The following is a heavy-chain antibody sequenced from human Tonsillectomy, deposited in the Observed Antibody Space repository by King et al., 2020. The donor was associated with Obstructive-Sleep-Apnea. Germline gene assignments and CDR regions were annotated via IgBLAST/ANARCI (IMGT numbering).Heavy chain of an antibody. Sequence: QLVQSGAEVKKPGSSVKVSCKASGGTFSSYAISWVRQAPGQGLEWMGGIIPILGIANYAQKFQGRVTITAEKSTSTAYMELSSLRSEDTAVYYCARRSATVTTYYYYGMDVWGQGTTVTVSS. CDR1: GGTFSSYA. CDR2: IIPILGIA. V-gene: IGHV1-69*10. D-gene: IGHD4-17*01. J-gene: IGHJ6*02. CDR3: ARRSATVTTYYYYGMDV.